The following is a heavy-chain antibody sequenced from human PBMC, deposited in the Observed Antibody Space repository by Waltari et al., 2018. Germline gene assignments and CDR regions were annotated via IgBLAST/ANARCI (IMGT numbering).Heavy chain of an antibody. CDR2: TYHSGSA. V-gene: IGHV4-38-2*02. CDR3: ARSGGNWFFDL. Sequence: QVQLQESGPGLVKPSETLSLTCNVSGYSISSGYYWGWIRQVPGKGLECIGSTYHSGSAYSNPSLKSRVTISVDTSKNQFFLKLSSVTAADTAVYYCARSGGNWFFDLWGRGTLVTVSS. CDR1: GYSISSGYY. D-gene: IGHD1-26*01. J-gene: IGHJ2*01.